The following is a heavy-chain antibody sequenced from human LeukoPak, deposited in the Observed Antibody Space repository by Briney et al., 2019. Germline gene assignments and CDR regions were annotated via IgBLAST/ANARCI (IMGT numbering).Heavy chain of an antibody. V-gene: IGHV1-2*02. CDR3: ARVGELPPWGYYYYMDV. J-gene: IGHJ6*03. D-gene: IGHD1-26*01. CDR2: INPNSGGT. Sequence: ASVKVSCKASGYTFTGYYMHWERQAPGQGLEWMGWINPNSGGTNYAQKFQGRVTMTRDTSISTAYMELSRLRSDDTAVYYCARVGELPPWGYYYYMDVWGKGTTVTVSS. CDR1: GYTFTGYY.